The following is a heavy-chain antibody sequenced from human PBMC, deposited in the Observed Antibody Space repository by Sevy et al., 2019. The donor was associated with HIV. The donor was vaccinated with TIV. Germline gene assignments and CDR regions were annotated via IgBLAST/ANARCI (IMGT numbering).Heavy chain of an antibody. Sequence: GGSLRLSCAASGFTFSSYAMSWVRQAPGKGLEWVSTISGSGGSTYYADSVKGRFTISGDNSKNTLYVQMNSLGAEDTAVYYCAKDGGYGSGSYYRGLYYYYGMDVWGQGTTVTVSS. CDR3: AKDGGYGSGSYYRGLYYYYGMDV. CDR2: ISGSGGST. J-gene: IGHJ6*02. V-gene: IGHV3-23*01. D-gene: IGHD3-10*01. CDR1: GFTFSSYA.